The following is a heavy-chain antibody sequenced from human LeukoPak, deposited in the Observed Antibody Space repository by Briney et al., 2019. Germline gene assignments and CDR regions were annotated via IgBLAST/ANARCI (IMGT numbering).Heavy chain of an antibody. J-gene: IGHJ4*02. CDR1: SGFSTHYY. V-gene: IGHV4-59*01. CDR2: VSDTGRT. D-gene: IGHD3-16*01. CDR3: TKGYYEPFDV. Sequence: SETLSLTCTVSSGFSTHYYWIWIRQPPGKALEWIGCVSDTGRTTYNPSLKSRLTISVDTSKRQFSLTLTSLTAADTAVYYCTKGYYEPFDVWGQGILVTVSS.